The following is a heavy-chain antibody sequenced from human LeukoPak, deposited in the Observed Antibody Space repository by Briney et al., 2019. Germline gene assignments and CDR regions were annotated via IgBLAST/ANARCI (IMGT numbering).Heavy chain of an antibody. CDR1: EFTFKGFA. D-gene: IGHD6-19*01. Sequence: PGGSLRLSCVAAEFTFKGFAMSWVRQAPGKGLEWVSGISGGGVSPYYADSVKGRFTISRDNAKNTLYLQMNSLRAEDTAVYYCTRGGVAVAGTGDYWGQGTLVTVSS. V-gene: IGHV3-23*01. CDR3: TRGGVAVAGTGDY. CDR2: ISGGGVSP. J-gene: IGHJ4*02.